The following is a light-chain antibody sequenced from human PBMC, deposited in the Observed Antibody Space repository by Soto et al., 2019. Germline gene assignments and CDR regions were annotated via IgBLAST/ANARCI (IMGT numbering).Light chain of an antibody. CDR2: DAS. V-gene: IGKV3-11*01. J-gene: IGKJ4*01. Sequence: EIVLTQSPATLSLSPGERATLSCRASQSVSSLLAWYQQKSGQPPRLLVSDASKRATGVPARFSGSGSGTDFTLIISSLEPEDFAIYYCQQSSNWPLTFGAGTKVDIK. CDR3: QQSSNWPLT. CDR1: QSVSSL.